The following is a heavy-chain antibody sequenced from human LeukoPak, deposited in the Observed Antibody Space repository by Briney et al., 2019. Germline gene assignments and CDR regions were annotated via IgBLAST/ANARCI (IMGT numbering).Heavy chain of an antibody. Sequence: PGGSLRLSCAAPGFTVSSTYMSWVRQAPGKGLEWVSVIYSGGSTYYADSVKGRFTISRDNTKSTLYLQMNSQRAEDAVVYYCASNADSGGTESQGDYWGQGTLVTVSS. J-gene: IGHJ4*02. V-gene: IGHV3-53*01. CDR3: ASNADSGGTESQGDY. D-gene: IGHD2-15*01. CDR1: GFTVSSTY. CDR2: IYSGGST.